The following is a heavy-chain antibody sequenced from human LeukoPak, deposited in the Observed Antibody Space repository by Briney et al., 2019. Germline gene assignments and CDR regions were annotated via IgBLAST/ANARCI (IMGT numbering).Heavy chain of an antibody. Sequence: QGGGSLRLSCAASGFTFSSYAMSWVRQAPGKGLEWVSAISGSGGSTYYADSVKGRFTISRDNSKNTLYLQMNSLRAEGTAVYYCAVESRLAGSHSDYWGQGTVVSVSS. CDR3: AVESRLAGSHSDY. V-gene: IGHV3-23*01. D-gene: IGHD6-19*01. CDR1: GFTFSSYA. CDR2: ISGSGGST. J-gene: IGHJ4*02.